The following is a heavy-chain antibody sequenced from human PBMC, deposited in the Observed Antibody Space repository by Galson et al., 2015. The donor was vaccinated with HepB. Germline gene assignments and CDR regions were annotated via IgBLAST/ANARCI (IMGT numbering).Heavy chain of an antibody. CDR2: IYYSGST. Sequence: SETLSLTCTVSGGSISSSSYYWGWIRQPPGKGLEWIGSIYYSGSTYYNPSLKSRVTISVDTSKNQFSLKLSSVTAADTAVYYCTYSGYDYYYWYFDLWGRGTLVTVSS. CDR3: TYSGYDYYYWYFDL. V-gene: IGHV4-39*01. CDR1: GGSISSSSYY. J-gene: IGHJ2*01. D-gene: IGHD5-12*01.